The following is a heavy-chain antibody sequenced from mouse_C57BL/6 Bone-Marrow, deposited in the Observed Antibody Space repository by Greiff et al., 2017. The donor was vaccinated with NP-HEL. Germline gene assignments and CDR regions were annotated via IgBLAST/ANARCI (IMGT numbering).Heavy chain of an antibody. D-gene: IGHD2-1*01. Sequence: VQLQQPGAELVKPGASVKLSCKASGYTFTSYWMHWVKQRPGRGLEWIGRIDPNSGGTKYNEKFKSKATLTVDKPSSTAYMQLSSLTSEDSAVYYCARLKPYGNYWYFDVWGTGTTVTVSS. CDR3: ARLKPYGNYWYFDV. V-gene: IGHV1-72*01. CDR2: IDPNSGGT. J-gene: IGHJ1*03. CDR1: GYTFTSYW.